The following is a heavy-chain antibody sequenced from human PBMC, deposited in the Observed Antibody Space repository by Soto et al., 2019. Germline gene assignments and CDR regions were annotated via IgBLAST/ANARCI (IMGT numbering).Heavy chain of an antibody. CDR3: ARDPPSSGYDHPAFDI. D-gene: IGHD5-12*01. V-gene: IGHV3-33*08. CDR1: GFTFSTYS. J-gene: IGHJ3*02. Sequence: PGGSLRLSCAASGFTFSTYSMNWVRQAPGKGLEWVAVIWYDGSNKYYADSVKGRFTISRDNSKNTLYLQMNSLRAEDTAVYYCARDPPSSGYDHPAFDIWGQGTMVTVSS. CDR2: IWYDGSNK.